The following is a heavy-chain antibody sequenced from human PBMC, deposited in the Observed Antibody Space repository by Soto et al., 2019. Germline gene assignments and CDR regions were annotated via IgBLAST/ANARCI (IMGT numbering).Heavy chain of an antibody. CDR3: ARGRRGGYDYQGY. J-gene: IGHJ4*02. V-gene: IGHV3-21*01. CDR1: GFTFSSYS. CDR2: ISSSSSYI. D-gene: IGHD5-12*01. Sequence: EVQLVESGGGLVKPGGSLRLSCAASGFTFSSYSMNWVRQAPGKGLEWVSSISSSSSYIYYADSVKGRFTISRDNAKNSLYLQMNSLRAEDTAVYYCARGRRGGYDYQGYWGQGTLVTVSS.